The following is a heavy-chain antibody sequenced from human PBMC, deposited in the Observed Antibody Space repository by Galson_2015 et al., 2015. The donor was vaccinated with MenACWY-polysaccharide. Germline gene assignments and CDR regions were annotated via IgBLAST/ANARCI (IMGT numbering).Heavy chain of an antibody. CDR2: INQDGTVK. J-gene: IGHJ4*02. CDR3: ARVGYASSSTDY. D-gene: IGHD6-6*01. Sequence: SLRLSCAASGFTFSNYWMSWVRQAPGKGLEWVANINQDGTVKYYVDSVKGRFTISRDNAKNSLYVQMNSLRGEDTAVYYCARVGYASSSTDYRGQGTLVTVSS. CDR1: GFTFSNYW. V-gene: IGHV3-7*01.